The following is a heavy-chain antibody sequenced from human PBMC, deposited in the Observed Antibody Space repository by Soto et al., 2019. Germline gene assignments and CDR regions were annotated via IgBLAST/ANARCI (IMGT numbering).Heavy chain of an antibody. D-gene: IGHD3-3*01. CDR3: AKERSGGRDLGS. J-gene: IGHJ4*02. Sequence: QVRLVESGGGVVQPGRSLRLSCAASGFTVSSYGMLCVGHAPGKGLEWVGLISYDGSNKYYADSVKGRFTISRDNSKKAQYLQMNSMRGEDTAVYYCAKERSGGRDLGSWGQGTLVTVSS. V-gene: IGHV3-30*18. CDR1: GFTVSSYG. CDR2: ISYDGSNK.